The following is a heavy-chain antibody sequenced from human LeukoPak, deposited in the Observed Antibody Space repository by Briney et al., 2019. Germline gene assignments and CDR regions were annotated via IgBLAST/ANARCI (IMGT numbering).Heavy chain of an antibody. Sequence: PSETLSLTCTVSGGSISSSSYYWGWIRQPPGKGLEWIGSIYYSGSTYYNPSLKSRVTISVDTSKNQFSLKLSSVTAADTAVYYCARPLWSGYYPPSYGMDVWGQGTTVTVSS. D-gene: IGHD3-3*01. CDR1: GGSISSSSYY. CDR2: IYYSGST. J-gene: IGHJ6*02. CDR3: ARPLWSGYYPPSYGMDV. V-gene: IGHV4-39*01.